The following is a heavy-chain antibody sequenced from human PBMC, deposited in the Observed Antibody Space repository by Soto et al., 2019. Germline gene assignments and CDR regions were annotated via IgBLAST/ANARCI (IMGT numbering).Heavy chain of an antibody. Sequence: GGSLRLSWVASGFAFRPYSMNWVRQAPGKGLEKVSSISGGSTTIYYADSVQGRFTVSRDNAKYSLYLQMNSLRAEDTAVYYCARRYGTYSDYWGQGTPVTVSS. J-gene: IGHJ4*02. CDR2: ISGGSTTI. CDR3: ARRYGTYSDY. V-gene: IGHV3-48*01. D-gene: IGHD2-21*01. CDR1: GFAFRPYS.